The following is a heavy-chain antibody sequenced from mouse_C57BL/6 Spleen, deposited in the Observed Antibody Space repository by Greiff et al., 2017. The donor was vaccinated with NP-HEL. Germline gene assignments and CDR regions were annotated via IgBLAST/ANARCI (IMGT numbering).Heavy chain of an antibody. V-gene: IGHV1-53*01. D-gene: IGHD2-4*01. CDR2: INPSNGGT. Sequence: VQLQQPGTELVKPGASVKLSCKASGYTFTSYWMHWVKQRPGQGLEWIGNINPSNGGTNYNEKFKSKATLTVDKSSSTAYMQLSSLTSEDSAVYYCARPIYYDYAWFAYWGQGTLVTVSA. J-gene: IGHJ3*01. CDR3: ARPIYYDYAWFAY. CDR1: GYTFTSYW.